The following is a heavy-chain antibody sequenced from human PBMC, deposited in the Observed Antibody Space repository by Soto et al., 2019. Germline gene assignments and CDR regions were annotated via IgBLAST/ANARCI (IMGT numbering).Heavy chain of an antibody. CDR2: IYYSGST. D-gene: IGHD2-2*01. J-gene: IGHJ4*02. V-gene: IGHV4-30-4*01. CDR1: GGSISSGDYY. Sequence: QVQLQESGPGLVKPSQTLSLTCTVSGGSISSGDYYWSWIRHPPGKGLEWIGYIYYSGSTYYNPSLKSRVTISVDTSKNQFSLKLSSVTAADTAVYYCARGGCSSTSCEGVFDYWGQGTLVTVSS. CDR3: ARGGCSSTSCEGVFDY.